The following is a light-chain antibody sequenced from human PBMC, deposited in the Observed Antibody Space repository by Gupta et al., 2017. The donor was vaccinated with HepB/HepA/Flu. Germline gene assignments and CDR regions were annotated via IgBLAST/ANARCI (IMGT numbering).Light chain of an antibody. CDR1: QNIDKY. J-gene: IGKJ1*01. V-gene: IGKV1-39*01. CDR2: AAS. CDR3: QQSYTDPRT. Sequence: IQIPQFPSSLSASVGDRVTITCRASQNIDKYLNWYQQKSGRAPEVLIYAASPLQTGVPSRFSSRGSGTDFSRTINSLQPEDCATNYCQQSYTDPRTFGHGTTVEIE.